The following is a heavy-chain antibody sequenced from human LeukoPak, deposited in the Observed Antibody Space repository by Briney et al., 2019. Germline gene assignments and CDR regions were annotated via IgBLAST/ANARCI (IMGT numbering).Heavy chain of an antibody. D-gene: IGHD5-12*01. CDR2: TNPNSGVT. CDR1: GHTFTGYY. V-gene: IGHV1-2*02. J-gene: IGHJ4*02. Sequence: ASVKVSCKASGHTFTGYYMHWVRQAPGQGLEWLGWTNPNSGVTNYAQKFQGRITMTRDTSITTVYMELSSLTSDDTAVYYCARLRGAYEPFDYWGQGTLVTVSS. CDR3: ARLRGAYEPFDY.